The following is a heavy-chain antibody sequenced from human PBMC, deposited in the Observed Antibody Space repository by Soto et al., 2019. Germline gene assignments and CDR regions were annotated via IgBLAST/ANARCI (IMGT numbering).Heavy chain of an antibody. CDR3: ARDLTSYGSSSWYIWFDP. V-gene: IGHV4-38-2*02. CDR2: IYHSGST. CDR1: GYSISSGYY. Sequence: SETLSITCAVSGYSISSGYYWGWIRQPPGKGLEGIGSIYHSGSTYYNPSLKSRVTISVDTSKNQFSLKLSSVTAADTAVYYCARDLTSYGSSSWYIWFDPWGQGTLVTVSS. J-gene: IGHJ5*02. D-gene: IGHD6-13*01.